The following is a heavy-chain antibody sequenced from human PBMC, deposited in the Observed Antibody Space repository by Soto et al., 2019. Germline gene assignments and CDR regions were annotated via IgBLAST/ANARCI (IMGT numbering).Heavy chain of an antibody. V-gene: IGHV4-34*01. CDR1: GGSFSGYY. CDR3: ATTSIAARPRSPQYYYYGMDV. CDR2: INHSGST. D-gene: IGHD6-6*01. Sequence: SETLSLTCGVYGGSFSGYYWRWIRQPPGRGLEWIGEINHSGSTNYNPSLKSRVTISVDTSKNQFSLKLSSVTAADTAVYYCATTSIAARPRSPQYYYYGMDVWGQGTTVT. J-gene: IGHJ6*02.